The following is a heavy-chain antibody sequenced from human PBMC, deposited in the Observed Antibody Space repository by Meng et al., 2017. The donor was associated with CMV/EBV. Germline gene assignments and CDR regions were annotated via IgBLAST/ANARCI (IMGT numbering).Heavy chain of an antibody. CDR1: AGSISSYY. J-gene: IGHJ5*02. D-gene: IGHD3-3*01. Sequence: ESLKISCTVSAGSISSYYWTWTRQPPGKGLEWVGYIYYNGNTNYNPSLKSRVTISVDTSKNQFSLKMSYVTAADTAVYYCARGGTDYWSGYVWFDPWGQGTLVTVSS. CDR2: IYYNGNT. CDR3: ARGGTDYWSGYVWFDP. V-gene: IGHV4-59*01.